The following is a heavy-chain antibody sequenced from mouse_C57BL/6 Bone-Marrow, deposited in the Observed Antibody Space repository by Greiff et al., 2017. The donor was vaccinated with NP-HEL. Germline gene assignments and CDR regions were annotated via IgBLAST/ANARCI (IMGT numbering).Heavy chain of an antibody. Sequence: VQLVESGPELVKPGASVKLSCKASGYTFTSYDINWVKQRPGQGLEWIGWIYPRDGSTKYNEKFKGKATLTVDTSSSTAYMELHSLTSEDSAVYFCAREPNYYAMDYWGQGTSVTVSS. V-gene: IGHV1-85*01. CDR3: AREPNYYAMDY. J-gene: IGHJ4*01. CDR1: GYTFTSYD. CDR2: IYPRDGST.